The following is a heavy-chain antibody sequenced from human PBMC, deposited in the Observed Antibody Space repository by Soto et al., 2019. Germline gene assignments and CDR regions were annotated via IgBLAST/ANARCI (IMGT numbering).Heavy chain of an antibody. V-gene: IGHV1-69*08. Sequence: QVQLVQSGAEVKKPGSSVKVSCKASGGTFSSYTISWVRQAPGQGLEWMGRIIPILGIANYAQKFQGRVTRTADKSTSTAHMELSSLRSEDTAVYYWAGEGAGFGDPGWFDPWGQGTLVTVSS. CDR2: IIPILGIA. D-gene: IGHD3-10*01. CDR3: AGEGAGFGDPGWFDP. J-gene: IGHJ5*02. CDR1: GGTFSSYT.